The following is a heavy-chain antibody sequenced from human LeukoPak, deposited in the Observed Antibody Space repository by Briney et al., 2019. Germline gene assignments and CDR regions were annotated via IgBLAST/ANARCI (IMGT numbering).Heavy chain of an antibody. J-gene: IGHJ5*02. D-gene: IGHD3-10*01. CDR2: IYHSGST. CDR3: ARDSVRGVP. Sequence: SETLSLTCTVSGYSISSGYYWGWIRQPPGKGLEWIGSIYHSGSTYYNPSLKSRVTISVDTSKNQFSLKLSSVTAADTAVYYCARDSVRGVPWGQGTLVTVSS. CDR1: GYSISSGYY. V-gene: IGHV4-38-2*02.